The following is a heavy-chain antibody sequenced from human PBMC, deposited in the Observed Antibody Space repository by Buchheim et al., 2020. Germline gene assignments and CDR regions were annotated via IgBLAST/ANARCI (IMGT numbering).Heavy chain of an antibody. CDR2: IYHVGSS. V-gene: IGHV4-4*02. CDR1: GVSISSNNW. J-gene: IGHJ4*02. Sequence: QVQLQESGPGLVKPSGTLSLTCAVSGVSISSNNWWSWVRQPPGKGLEWIGEIYHVGSSNDNPSIKSRVTISVDKSKNQLSLKLSSVTAADTAIYYCARAPPCYSCYFDYWGQG. CDR3: ARAPPCYSCYFDY. D-gene: IGHD2-15*01.